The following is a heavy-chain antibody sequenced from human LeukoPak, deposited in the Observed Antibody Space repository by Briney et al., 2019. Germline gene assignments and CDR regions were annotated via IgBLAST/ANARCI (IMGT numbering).Heavy chain of an antibody. CDR1: GGSISSYY. J-gene: IGHJ4*02. CDR3: ARASIAAAGTVTNFDY. D-gene: IGHD6-13*01. V-gene: IGHV4-4*07. CDR2: IYTSGST. Sequence: SETLSLTCTVSGGSISSYYWSWIRQSVGKGLEWIGRIYTSGSTNYNPSLKSRVTISVDTSKNQFSLKLSSVTAADTAVYYCARASIAAAGTVTNFDYWGQGTLVTVSS.